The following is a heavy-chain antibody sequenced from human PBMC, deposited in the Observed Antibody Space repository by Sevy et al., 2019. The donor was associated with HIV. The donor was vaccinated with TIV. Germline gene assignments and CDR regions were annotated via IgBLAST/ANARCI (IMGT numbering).Heavy chain of an antibody. D-gene: IGHD3-3*01. CDR2: ISSSSSTI. V-gene: IGHV3-48*01. CDR3: ARWDFGVVIAFDY. Sequence: GGSLRLSCAASGFTFSSYSMNWVRRAPGKGLEWVSYISSSSSTIYYADSVKGRFTISRDNAKNSLYLQMNSLRAEDTAVYYCARWDFGVVIAFDYWGQGTLVTVSS. J-gene: IGHJ4*02. CDR1: GFTFSSYS.